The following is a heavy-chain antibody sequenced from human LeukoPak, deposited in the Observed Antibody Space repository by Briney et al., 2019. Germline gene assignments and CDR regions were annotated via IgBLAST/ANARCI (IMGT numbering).Heavy chain of an antibody. CDR3: ARYYGLKDFDY. J-gene: IGHJ4*02. CDR2: IWYDGSKK. Sequence: GGSLRLSCAASGFTFTTYGFHWVRQAPGKGLEWVADIWYDGSKKYYADSLKGRLAISRDNSKNTLYLQMNSLRAEDTAVYYCARYYGLKDFDYWDQGPLVTVSA. V-gene: IGHV3-33*01. D-gene: IGHD3-3*01. CDR1: GFTFTTYG.